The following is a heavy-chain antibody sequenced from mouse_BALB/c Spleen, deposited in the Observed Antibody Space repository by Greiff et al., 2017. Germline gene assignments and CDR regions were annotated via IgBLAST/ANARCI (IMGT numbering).Heavy chain of an antibody. V-gene: IGHV2-9*02. J-gene: IGHJ4*01. Sequence: VQVVESGPGLVAPSQSLSITCTVSGFSLTSYGVHWVRQPPGKGLEWLGVIWAGGSTNYNSALMSRLSISKDNSKSQVFLKMNSLQTDDTAMYYCARERGGNYLYAMDYWGQGTSVTVSS. D-gene: IGHD2-1*01. CDR1: GFSLTSYG. CDR2: IWAGGST. CDR3: ARERGGNYLYAMDY.